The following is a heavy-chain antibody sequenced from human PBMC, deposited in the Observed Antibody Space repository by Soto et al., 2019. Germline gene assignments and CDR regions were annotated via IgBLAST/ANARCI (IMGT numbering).Heavy chain of an antibody. Sequence: PSETLSLTCTVSGGSISSYYWNWIRQPPGKGLEWIGYIYYSGSTNYNPSLKSRVTISVDTSKNQFSLKLSSVTAADTAVYYCARDVSGDYWFDPWGQGTLVTVSS. CDR1: GGSISSYY. CDR2: IYYSGST. V-gene: IGHV4-59*01. CDR3: ARDVSGDYWFDP. D-gene: IGHD4-17*01. J-gene: IGHJ5*02.